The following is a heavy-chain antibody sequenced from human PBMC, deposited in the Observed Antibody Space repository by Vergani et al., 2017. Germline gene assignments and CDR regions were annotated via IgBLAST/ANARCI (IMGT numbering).Heavy chain of an antibody. D-gene: IGHD6-19*01. CDR2: IHYSENT. J-gene: IGHJ5*02. CDR3: ASDTHSGQRADR. CDR1: FDSIRNLY. V-gene: IGHV4-59*11. Sequence: QVQLQESGPGLVKSSETLSLTCSVSFDSIRNLYFNWIRQPPGKGLEWIGSIHYSENTNYHPSLKTRVTISVDTSKNQFSMTLTSVTAADTAVYYCASDTHSGQRADRWGQGILVTVTS.